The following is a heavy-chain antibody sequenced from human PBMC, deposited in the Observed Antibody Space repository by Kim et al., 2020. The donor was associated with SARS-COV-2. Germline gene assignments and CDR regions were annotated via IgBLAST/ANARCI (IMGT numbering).Heavy chain of an antibody. V-gene: IGHV1-18*01. CDR2: ISAYNGNT. CDR3: ARKGCCGGNSYYYYYYGMDV. D-gene: IGHD2-21*02. Sequence: ASVKVSCKASGYTFTSYGISWVRQAPGQGLEWMGWISAYNGNTNYTQKLQGRVTMTTDTSTSTAYMELRSLRSDDTAVYYCARKGCCGGNSYYYYYYGMDVWGQGTTVTVSS. CDR1: GYTFTSYG. J-gene: IGHJ6*02.